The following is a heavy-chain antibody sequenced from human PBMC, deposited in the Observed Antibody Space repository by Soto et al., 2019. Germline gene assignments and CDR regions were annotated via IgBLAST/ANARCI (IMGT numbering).Heavy chain of an antibody. V-gene: IGHV4-4*02. D-gene: IGHD6-13*01. CDR2: IYHSGST. CDR1: SGSISSSNW. J-gene: IGHJ5*02. CDR3: AKDPGYRFDP. Sequence: PSETLSLTCAVSSGSISSSNWWSWVRQPPGKGLEWIGEIYHSGSTNYSPSLKSRVTISLDKSRNQFSLKLSSVTAADTAVYYCAKDPGYRFDPWGQGTLVTVSS.